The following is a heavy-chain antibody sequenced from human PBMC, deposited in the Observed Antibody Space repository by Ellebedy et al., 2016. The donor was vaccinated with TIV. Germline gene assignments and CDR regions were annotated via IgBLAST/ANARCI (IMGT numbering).Heavy chain of an antibody. CDR3: ATFMITFGGVIVRDY. J-gene: IGHJ4*02. CDR1: GYTFTSYG. Sequence: ASVKVSXXASGYTFTSYGISWVRQAPGQGLEWMGWISAYNGNTNYAQKLQGRVTMTTDTSTSTAYMELRSLRSDDTAVYYCATFMITFGGVIVRDYWGQGTLVTVSS. D-gene: IGHD3-16*02. CDR2: ISAYNGNT. V-gene: IGHV1-18*01.